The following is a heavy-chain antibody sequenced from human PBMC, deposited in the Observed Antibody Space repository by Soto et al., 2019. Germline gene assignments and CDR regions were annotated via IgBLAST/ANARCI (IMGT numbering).Heavy chain of an antibody. D-gene: IGHD6-6*01. V-gene: IGHV4-34*01. CDR1: GGSFSTDY. CDR2: SNPSGGT. Sequence: QVQLQQWGAGLLKPSETLSLTCAVYGGSFSTDYWSWIRQPPGKGLEWIGESNPSGGTNYNPYLKSRVTISVATSKNQFSLKLSSVTAADTAVYYCARVLAARASRDFAYWGQGTLVTVSP. J-gene: IGHJ4*02. CDR3: ARVLAARASRDFAY.